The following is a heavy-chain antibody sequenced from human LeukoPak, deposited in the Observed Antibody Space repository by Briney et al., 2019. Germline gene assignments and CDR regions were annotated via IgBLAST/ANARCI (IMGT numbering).Heavy chain of an antibody. V-gene: IGHV4-30-4*08. CDR1: GGSISSGDCY. J-gene: IGHJ3*02. D-gene: IGHD3-22*01. Sequence: SQTLSLTCTVSGGSISSGDCYWSWIRQAPGKGLEWIGYIYYSGSTYYNPSLKSRVTISVDTSKNHFSLKLSSVTAADTAVYYCARCYDSTSDAFDIWGQGTMVTVSS. CDR3: ARCYDSTSDAFDI. CDR2: IYYSGST.